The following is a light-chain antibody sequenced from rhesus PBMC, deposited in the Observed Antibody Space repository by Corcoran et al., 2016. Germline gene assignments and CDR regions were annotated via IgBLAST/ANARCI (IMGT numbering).Light chain of an antibody. CDR2: KVS. CDR1: QSLLHSDGNTY. Sequence: VAMTQSPLSLPITPGQPASILCRSSQSLLHSDGNTYLNWYHQKSGQPPRHLIYKVSNRHSGVPDRFSGSRAGTDFTLRISRVETEDVRFYYSGQGTYWPPFTFSQGTKVEIE. CDR3: GQGTYWPPFT. J-gene: IGKJ2*01. V-gene: IGKV2-64*01.